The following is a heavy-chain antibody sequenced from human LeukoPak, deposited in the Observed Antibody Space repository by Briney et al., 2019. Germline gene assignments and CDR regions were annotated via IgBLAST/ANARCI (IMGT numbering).Heavy chain of an antibody. D-gene: IGHD3-10*01. CDR3: ARGYGSGSYYNE. CDR2: MYYSGST. V-gene: IGHV4-59*01. J-gene: IGHJ4*02. Sequence: SETLSLPCSVSGGPISSYYWSWIRQPPGKGLEWIGYMYYSGSTNYNPSLKSRVTISVDTSKNQLSLRLRSVTAADTAVYYCARGYGSGSYYNEWGQGTLVTVSS. CDR1: GGPISSYY.